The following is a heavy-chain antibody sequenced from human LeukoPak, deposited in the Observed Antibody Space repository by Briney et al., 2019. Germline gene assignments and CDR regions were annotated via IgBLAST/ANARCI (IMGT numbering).Heavy chain of an antibody. CDR3: ARDRGPRELGIPTGIDY. D-gene: IGHD7-27*01. CDR2: IIPILGIA. J-gene: IGHJ4*02. V-gene: IGHV1-69*04. Sequence: GASVKVSCKASGGTFSSYAISWVRQAPGQGLEWMGRIIPILGIANYAQKFQGRVTITADKSTSTAYMELSSLRSEDTAVYYCARDRGPRELGIPTGIDYWGQGTLVTVSS. CDR1: GGTFSSYA.